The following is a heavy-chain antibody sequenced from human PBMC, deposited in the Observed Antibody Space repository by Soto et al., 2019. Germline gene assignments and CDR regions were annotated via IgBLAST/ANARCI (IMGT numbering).Heavy chain of an antibody. CDR1: GGTFSNYA. Sequence: SVKVSCKASGGTFSNYAISWVRQAPGQGLEWMGGIIPIFGTANYAQKFQGRVTSTADESTSTAYMELSSLKSEDTAVYYWARDATLNESSGYYYLYWGQGTLVTVSS. CDR3: ARDATLNESSGYYYLY. D-gene: IGHD3-22*01. J-gene: IGHJ4*02. CDR2: IIPIFGTA. V-gene: IGHV1-69*13.